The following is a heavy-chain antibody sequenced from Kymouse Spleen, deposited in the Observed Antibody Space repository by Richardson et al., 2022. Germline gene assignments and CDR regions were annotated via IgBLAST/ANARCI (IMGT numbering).Heavy chain of an antibody. Sequence: QVQLQQWGAGLLKPSETLSLTCAVYGGSFSGYYWSWIRQPPGKGLEWIGEINHSGSTNYNPSLKSRVTISVDTSKNQFSLKLSSVTAADTAVYYCAREGYSGSGFDYWGQGTLVTVSS. CDR3: AREGYSGSGFDY. J-gene: IGHJ4*02. V-gene: IGHV4-34*01. D-gene: IGHD1-26*01. CDR2: INHSGST. CDR1: GGSFSGYY.